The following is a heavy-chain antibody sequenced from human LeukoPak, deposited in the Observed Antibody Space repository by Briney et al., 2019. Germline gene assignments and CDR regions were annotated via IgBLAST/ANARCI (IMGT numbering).Heavy chain of an antibody. Sequence: ASVKVSCKASGYTFTGYYMHWVRQAPGQGLAWMGWINPNSGGTNYAQKFQGRVTMTRDTSISTAYMELSRLRSDDTAVYYCARNLYDILTGYYSQELDYWGQGTLVTVSS. J-gene: IGHJ4*02. CDR2: INPNSGGT. CDR3: ARNLYDILTGYYSQELDY. V-gene: IGHV1-2*02. D-gene: IGHD3-9*01. CDR1: GYTFTGYY.